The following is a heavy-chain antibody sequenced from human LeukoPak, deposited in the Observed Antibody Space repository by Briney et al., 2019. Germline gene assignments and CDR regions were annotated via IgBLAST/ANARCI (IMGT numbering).Heavy chain of an antibody. Sequence: ASVKVSCKASGYIFTSYYMHWLRQAPGQGLEWVGLINPTGGSTTYAQNFQGRVTMTRDTSTTTVYMEVSSLRSEDTAVYYCARETIDGYNYFDYWGQGTLVTVSS. D-gene: IGHD5-24*01. CDR2: INPTGGST. CDR3: ARETIDGYNYFDY. J-gene: IGHJ4*02. CDR1: GYIFTSYY. V-gene: IGHV1-46*01.